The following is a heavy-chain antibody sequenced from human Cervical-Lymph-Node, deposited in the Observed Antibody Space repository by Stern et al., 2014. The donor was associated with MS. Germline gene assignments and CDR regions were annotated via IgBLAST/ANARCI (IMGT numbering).Heavy chain of an antibody. V-gene: IGHV3-30*18. J-gene: IGHJ6*02. CDR1: GFTFSSYG. CDR2: ISYDGSNK. D-gene: IGHD3-3*01. Sequence: VQLVESGGGVVQPGRSLRLSCAASGFTFSSYGMYWVRQAPGKGLEWVAVISYDGSNKYYADSVKGRFTISRDNSKNTLYLQMNSLRAEDTAVYYCAKDTQNFWSGYFYYYNGMDVWGQGTTVTVSS. CDR3: AKDTQNFWSGYFYYYNGMDV.